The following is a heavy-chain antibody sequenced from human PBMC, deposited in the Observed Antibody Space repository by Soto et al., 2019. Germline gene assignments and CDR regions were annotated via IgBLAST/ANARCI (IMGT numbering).Heavy chain of an antibody. CDR2: ISYDGSNK. D-gene: IGHD6-13*01. CDR3: AKDMEQGIAAAGSDYYYYGMDV. CDR1: GFTFSSYG. J-gene: IGHJ6*02. V-gene: IGHV3-30*18. Sequence: GGSLRLSCAASGFTFSSYGMHWVRQAPGKGLEWVAVISYDGSNKYYADSVKGRFTISRDNSKNTLYLQMNSLRAEDTAVYYCAKDMEQGIAAAGSDYYYYGMDVWGQGTTVTVSS.